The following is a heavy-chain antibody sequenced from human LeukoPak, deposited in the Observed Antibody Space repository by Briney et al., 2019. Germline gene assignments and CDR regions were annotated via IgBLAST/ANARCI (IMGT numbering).Heavy chain of an antibody. Sequence: PGGSLRLPCAASGFTFSSYTMNWVRQAPGKGLEWVSSISSSSSYIYYADSVKGRFTISRDNAKNSLYLQMNSLRAEDTAVYYCARGRRRIAAPGATPPAPYFDFWGQGTLVTVSS. CDR3: ARGRRRIAAPGATPPAPYFDF. CDR1: GFTFSSYT. V-gene: IGHV3-21*01. CDR2: ISSSSSYI. D-gene: IGHD6-13*01. J-gene: IGHJ4*02.